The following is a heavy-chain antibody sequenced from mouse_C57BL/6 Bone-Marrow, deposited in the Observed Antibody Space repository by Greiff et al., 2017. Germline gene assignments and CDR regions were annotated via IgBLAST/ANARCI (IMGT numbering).Heavy chain of an antibody. CDR3: SNNDGYLYYYARDY. CDR2: IWGDGST. CDR1: GFSLTSYG. Sequence: QVKLVESGPGLVAPSQSLSITCTVSGFSLTSYGVSWVRQPPGQGLEWLGVIWGDGSTNYNSALISRLRISKDTSQSQVFLKLNRLQTYDTATYYWSNNDGYLYYYARDYWAQGTSGTVSS. D-gene: IGHD2-3*01. J-gene: IGHJ4*01. V-gene: IGHV2-3*01.